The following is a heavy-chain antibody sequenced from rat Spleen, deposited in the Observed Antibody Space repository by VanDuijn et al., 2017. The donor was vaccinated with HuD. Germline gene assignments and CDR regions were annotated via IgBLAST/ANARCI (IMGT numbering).Heavy chain of an antibody. CDR3: TRHPDYSNYFDY. CDR1: GFTFSNYG. Sequence: EVQLVESGGGLVQPGRSMKLSCAASGFTFSNYGLAWVRQAPKKGLEWVAYISPSGGSTYYRDSVKGRFTVSRDTAKSTLFLQMDSLRSEDTATYYCTRHPDYSNYFDYWGQGVMVTVSS. V-gene: IGHV5-25*01. J-gene: IGHJ2*01. CDR2: ISPSGGST. D-gene: IGHD1-1*01.